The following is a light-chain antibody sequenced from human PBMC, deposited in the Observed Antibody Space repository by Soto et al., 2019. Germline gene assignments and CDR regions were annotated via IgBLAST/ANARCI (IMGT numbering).Light chain of an antibody. CDR3: QQSYSTPRT. Sequence: MTQSPATLSVSPGGRATLSCRASQSISTYLNWYQQKPGKAPKFLIYDASNLQSGVPSRFSGGGSGTDLTLTISSLQPEDFATYDCQQSYSTPRTFGQGTKVDIK. J-gene: IGKJ1*01. V-gene: IGKV1-39*01. CDR1: QSISTY. CDR2: DAS.